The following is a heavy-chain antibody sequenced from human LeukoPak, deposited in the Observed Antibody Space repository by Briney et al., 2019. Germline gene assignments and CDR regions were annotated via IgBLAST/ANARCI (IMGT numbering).Heavy chain of an antibody. CDR2: IYYSGST. D-gene: IGHD3-3*01. CDR1: GGSISSSSYY. V-gene: IGHV4-39*01. J-gene: IGHJ4*02. CDR3: LGTYYDFWSGLN. Sequence: PSETLSLTCTVSGGSISSSSYYWGWIRQPPGEGLEWIVSIYYSGSTYYTPSLNSPVTISVDTSKNQFSLKLSSVTAADTAVYYCLGTYYDFWSGLNWGQGTLVTVSS.